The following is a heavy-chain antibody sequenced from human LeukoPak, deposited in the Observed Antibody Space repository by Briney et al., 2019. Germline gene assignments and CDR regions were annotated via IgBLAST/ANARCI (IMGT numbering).Heavy chain of an antibody. CDR3: TRQEEPTALIDH. J-gene: IGHJ4*02. Sequence: PGGSLKPSCAASGFSFSGSAMHWVRQASGKGLEWVGRIRSKSNSYATAYGASVKGRFTISRDESKNTAYLQMNSLKTEDTAVYYCTRQEEPTALIDHWGQGTLVTVSS. D-gene: IGHD5-18*01. CDR2: IRSKSNSYAT. V-gene: IGHV3-73*01. CDR1: GFSFSGSA.